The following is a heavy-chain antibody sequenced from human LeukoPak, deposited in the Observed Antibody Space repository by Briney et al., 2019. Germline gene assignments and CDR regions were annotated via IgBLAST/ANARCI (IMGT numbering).Heavy chain of an antibody. CDR1: GFPFNAYW. CDR3: ARSIPYGTTWYGRSDY. Sequence: GGSLRLSCAASGFPFNAYWMTWVRQAPGKGLEWVANIRQDGDTKYYVDSVKGRFTISRDNALNSLYPQMNSLRAEDTAIYYCARSIPYGTTWYGRSDYWGQGTLVTVSS. D-gene: IGHD6-13*01. V-gene: IGHV3-7*03. J-gene: IGHJ4*02. CDR2: IRQDGDTK.